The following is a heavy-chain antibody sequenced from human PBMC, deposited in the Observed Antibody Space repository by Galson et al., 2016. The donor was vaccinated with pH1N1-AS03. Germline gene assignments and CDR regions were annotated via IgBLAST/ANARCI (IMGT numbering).Heavy chain of an antibody. Sequence: PALVKPTQTLTLTCTFSGFSLSTIGLRVNWVRQPPGKALEGLARIDWDDDKDSSPSLKTRLTISQDTSKNQAVLTMTNMDPVDTATYYCERIRGYSYYFDYWGQGTLVTVSS. V-gene: IGHV2-70*04. CDR3: ERIRGYSYYFDY. CDR2: IDWDDDK. CDR1: GFSLSTIGLR. J-gene: IGHJ4*02. D-gene: IGHD5-18*01.